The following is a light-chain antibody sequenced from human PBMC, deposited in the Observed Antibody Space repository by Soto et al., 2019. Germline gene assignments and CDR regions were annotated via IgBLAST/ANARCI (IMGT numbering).Light chain of an antibody. J-gene: IGLJ1*01. V-gene: IGLV1-44*01. CDR3: AAWDDNLNGPGYV. CDR1: SSNIGGNT. Sequence: QSVLTQPPSASGTPGQRVTISCSGSSSNIGGNTVNWYQQLPGTAPKLLIYSNYQRPSGVPDRFSGSKSGTSASLAISGLQSEDEADYYCAAWDDNLNGPGYVFGTGTKVNRP. CDR2: SNY.